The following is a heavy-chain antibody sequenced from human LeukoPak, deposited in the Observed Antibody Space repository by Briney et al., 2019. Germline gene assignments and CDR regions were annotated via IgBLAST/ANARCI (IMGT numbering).Heavy chain of an antibody. Sequence: GGSLRLSCAASGFTYSSYAMSWVRQAPGKGLEWVSAISGNGGSTYYADSVKGRFTISRDNSKNTLYQQMNSLRAEDTAVYYCAKDFPLTGTTLTPADYWGQGTLVTVSS. J-gene: IGHJ4*02. CDR1: GFTYSSYA. D-gene: IGHD1-20*01. CDR3: AKDFPLTGTTLTPADY. V-gene: IGHV3-23*01. CDR2: ISGNGGST.